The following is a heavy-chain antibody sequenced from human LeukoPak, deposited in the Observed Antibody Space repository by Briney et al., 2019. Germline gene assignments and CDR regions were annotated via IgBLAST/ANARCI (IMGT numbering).Heavy chain of an antibody. D-gene: IGHD5-24*01. CDR3: ARVRDGYLDY. CDR2: ISSSGSTI. Sequence: GGSLRLSCAASGFTFSTYSMNWVRRAPGKGLEWVSYISSSGSTIYYADSVKGRFTISRDNAKNSLYLQMNSLRAEDTAVYYCARVRDGYLDYWGQGTLVTVSS. J-gene: IGHJ4*02. V-gene: IGHV3-48*04. CDR1: GFTFSTYS.